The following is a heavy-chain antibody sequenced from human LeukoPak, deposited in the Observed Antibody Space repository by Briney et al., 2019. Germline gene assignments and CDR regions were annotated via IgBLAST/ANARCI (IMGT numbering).Heavy chain of an antibody. V-gene: IGHV3-11*04. CDR2: ISSSGSTI. D-gene: IGHD3-10*01. CDR3: ARDPFEHYYGSGSYHPLDY. Sequence: GGSLRLSCAASGFTFSDYYMSWIRQAPGKGLGWVSYISSSGSTIYYADSVKGRFTISRDNAKNSLYLQMNSLRAEDTAVYYCARDPFEHYYGSGSYHPLDYWGQGTLVTVSS. J-gene: IGHJ4*02. CDR1: GFTFSDYY.